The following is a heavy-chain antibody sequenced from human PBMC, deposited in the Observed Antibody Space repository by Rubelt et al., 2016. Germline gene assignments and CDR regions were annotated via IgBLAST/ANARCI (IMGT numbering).Heavy chain of an antibody. D-gene: IGHD6-13*01. V-gene: IGHV4-34*01. Sequence: QVQLQQWGAGLLKPSETLSLTCAVYGGSFSGYYWSWIRQPPGKGLEWIGEINHSGSTNYNPSLKSRVTISVDTSKNQFSLKLSSVTAADTAVYYCARGLRQQLVRRTFDYWGQGTLVTVSS. CDR1: GGSFSGYY. J-gene: IGHJ4*02. CDR2: INHSGST. CDR3: ARGLRQQLVRRTFDY.